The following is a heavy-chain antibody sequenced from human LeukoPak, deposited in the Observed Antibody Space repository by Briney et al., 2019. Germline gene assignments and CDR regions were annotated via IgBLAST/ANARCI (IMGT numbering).Heavy chain of an antibody. V-gene: IGHV1-24*01. CDR3: ATLPRGHLFDS. CDR1: GDTLTELS. J-gene: IGHJ4*02. CDR2: FVPEDGET. D-gene: IGHD3-10*01. Sequence: ASVKVSCKLSGDTLTELSMHWVRQSPGKGLEWMGGFVPEDGETIYAQEFQGRVTMTEDTSTDTAYMELSSLRSDDTAVYFCATLPRGHLFDSWGQGTLVTVSS.